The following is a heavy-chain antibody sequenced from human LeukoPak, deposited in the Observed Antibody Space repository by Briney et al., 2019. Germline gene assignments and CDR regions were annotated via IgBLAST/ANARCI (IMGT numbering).Heavy chain of an antibody. D-gene: IGHD6-19*01. J-gene: IGHJ4*02. Sequence: GASVKVSCKASGYTFTGYYMHWVRQAPGQGLEWMGWINPNSGGTNYAQKFQGRVTVTRDTSISTAYMELSRLRSDDTAVYYCARAPPYSSGWYDHFDYWGQGTLVTVSS. CDR2: INPNSGGT. V-gene: IGHV1-2*02. CDR1: GYTFTGYY. CDR3: ARAPPYSSGWYDHFDY.